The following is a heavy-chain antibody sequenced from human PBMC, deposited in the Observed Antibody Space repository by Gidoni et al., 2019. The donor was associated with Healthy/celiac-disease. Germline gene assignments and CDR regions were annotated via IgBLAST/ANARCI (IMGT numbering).Heavy chain of an antibody. J-gene: IGHJ3*02. D-gene: IGHD6-19*01. CDR3: ARIAVAGTGAFDI. Sequence: QVQLQQWGAGLLQPSETLSITGAVSGGSFSGYYWSWIRQPPGKGLEWIGEINHSGSTNYNPSLKSRVTISVDTSKNQFSLKLSSVTAADTAVYYCARIAVAGTGAFDIWGQGTMVTVSS. CDR2: INHSGST. CDR1: GGSFSGYY. V-gene: IGHV4-34*01.